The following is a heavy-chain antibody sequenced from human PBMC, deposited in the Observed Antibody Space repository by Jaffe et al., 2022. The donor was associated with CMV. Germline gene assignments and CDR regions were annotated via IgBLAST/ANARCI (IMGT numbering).Heavy chain of an antibody. J-gene: IGHJ4*02. CDR2: IYWDDDK. CDR3: VHRRTNWFTDY. CDR1: GFSLSTSGVG. D-gene: IGHD2-2*02. V-gene: IGHV2-5*02. Sequence: QITLKESGPTLVKPTQTLTLTCTFSGFSLSTSGVGVGWIRQPPGKAPEWLALIYWDDDKRYSPSLKSRLTITMDTSKNQVVLTMTNMDPVDTATYFCVHRRTNWFTDYWGQGTLVTVSS.